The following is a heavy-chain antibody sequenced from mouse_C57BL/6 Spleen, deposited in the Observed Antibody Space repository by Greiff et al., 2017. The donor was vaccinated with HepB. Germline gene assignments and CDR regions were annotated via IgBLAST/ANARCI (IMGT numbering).Heavy chain of an antibody. D-gene: IGHD2-5*01. Sequence: VQGVESGPELVKPGASVKISCKASGYAFSSSWMNWVKQRPGKGLEWIGRIYPGDGDTNYNGKFKGKATLTADKSSSTAYMQLSSLTSEDSAVYFCAKKYSNYGGWFAYWGQGTLVTVSA. V-gene: IGHV1-82*01. J-gene: IGHJ3*01. CDR3: AKKYSNYGGWFAY. CDR2: IYPGDGDT. CDR1: GYAFSSSW.